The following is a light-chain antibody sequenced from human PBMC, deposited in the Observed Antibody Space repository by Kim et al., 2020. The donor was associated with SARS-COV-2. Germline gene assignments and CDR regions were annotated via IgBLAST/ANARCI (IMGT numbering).Light chain of an antibody. CDR1: SSDVGSYKF. Sequence: IPIACSGNSSDVGSYKFVAWYQQRPGTAPKLIIFDVTRRASGVSKRLSGSKSGKAASLTISGLQPEDEADYHCSTYTDTTTPHVLFGGGTQLTVL. J-gene: IGLJ2*01. V-gene: IGLV2-14*03. CDR2: DVT. CDR3: STYTDTTTPHVL.